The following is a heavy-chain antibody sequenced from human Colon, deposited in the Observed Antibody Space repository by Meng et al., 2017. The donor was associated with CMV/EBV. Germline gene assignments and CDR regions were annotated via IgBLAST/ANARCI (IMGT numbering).Heavy chain of an antibody. J-gene: IGHJ4*02. CDR3: ARDPVGALAFYDY. Sequence: SETLSLTCSVSGASIRSSDYYWGWIRQPPGKGLEWIGYIYYNGRPNYNPSLRTNYNPSLKSRVTISVDASKNQFSLKLSSVTAADTAVYYCARDPVGALAFYDYWGQGTLVTVSS. V-gene: IGHV4-61*08. CDR2: IYYNGRPNYNPSLRT. D-gene: IGHD1-26*01. CDR1: GASIRSSDYY.